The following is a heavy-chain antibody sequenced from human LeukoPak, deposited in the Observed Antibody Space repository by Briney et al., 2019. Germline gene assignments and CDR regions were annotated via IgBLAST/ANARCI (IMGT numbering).Heavy chain of an antibody. Sequence: ASETLSLTCTVSDDSITMYYWSWIRQPPGKGLEWIGEINHSGSTNYNPSLKSRVTISVDTSKNQFSLKLSSVTAADTAVYYCARPKNYYDSSGFDYWGQGTLVTVSS. CDR3: ARPKNYYDSSGFDY. D-gene: IGHD3-22*01. CDR2: INHSGST. CDR1: DDSITMYY. J-gene: IGHJ4*02. V-gene: IGHV4-34*01.